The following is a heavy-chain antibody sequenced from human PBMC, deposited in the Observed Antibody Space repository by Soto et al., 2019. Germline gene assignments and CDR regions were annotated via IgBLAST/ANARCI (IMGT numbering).Heavy chain of an antibody. D-gene: IGHD2-15*01. CDR2: VSIGGST. Sequence: PGASLRRSCASSGFAFSSYAMGWVGQGPGRGREWVAVVSIGGSTHYADSVRGRFTISRDNSKNTLSLQMNSLTAEDTAVYFCAKRRGARAYFHQWGQGALVTVSP. CDR1: GFAFSSYA. V-gene: IGHV3-23*01. CDR3: AKRRGARAYFHQ. J-gene: IGHJ4*02.